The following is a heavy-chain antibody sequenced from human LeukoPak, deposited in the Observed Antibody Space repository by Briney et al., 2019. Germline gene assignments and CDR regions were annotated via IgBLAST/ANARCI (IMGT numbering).Heavy chain of an antibody. CDR3: AKGGY. CDR2: ISYDGSNK. D-gene: IGHD2-15*01. V-gene: IGHV3-30*18. Sequence: GRSLRLSCAASGFTFSSYGMHWVRQAPGKGLEWVAVISYDGSNKYYADSVKGRFTISRDNSKNTLYLQMNSLRAEDTAVYYCAKGGYWGQGTMVTVSS. CDR1: GFTFSSYG. J-gene: IGHJ3*01.